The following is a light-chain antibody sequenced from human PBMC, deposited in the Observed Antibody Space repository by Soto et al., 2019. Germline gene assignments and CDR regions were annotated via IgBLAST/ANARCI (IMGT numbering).Light chain of an antibody. CDR1: NSDIGGYNS. Sequence: QSALTQPASVSVSPGQSITISCTGSNSDIGGYNSVSWYQQHPGKAPKLLIFGVTNRPSGVSDRFSGSKSGNTASLTISALQAEDEADYYCTSYTSVTIVVFGGGTKVTVL. CDR2: GVT. CDR3: TSYTSVTIVV. J-gene: IGLJ2*01. V-gene: IGLV2-14*01.